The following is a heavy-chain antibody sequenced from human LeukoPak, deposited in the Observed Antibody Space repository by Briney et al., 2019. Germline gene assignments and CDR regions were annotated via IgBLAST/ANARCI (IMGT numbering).Heavy chain of an antibody. Sequence: SETLSLTCAVYGGSFRGYYWSWIRQPPGKGLEWIGEINHSGSTNYNPSLKSRVTISVDTSKNQFSLKLSSVTAADTAVYYCASLKRFYDSSGYYDVNSDYWGQGTLVTVSS. J-gene: IGHJ4*02. D-gene: IGHD3-22*01. CDR1: GGSFRGYY. CDR2: INHSGST. CDR3: ASLKRFYDSSGYYDVNSDY. V-gene: IGHV4-34*01.